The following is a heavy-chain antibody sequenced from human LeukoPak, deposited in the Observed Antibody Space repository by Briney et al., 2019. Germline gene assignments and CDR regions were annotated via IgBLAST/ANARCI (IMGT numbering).Heavy chain of an antibody. Sequence: GASVKVSCMASGYTFTSYGISWVRQAPGQGLGWMGWIFAYIGNTNYAQKLQGRVTMTTDTSPSTAYMEMRSLRSDDKAVYYCAKDLSSYFPAHYYYGMDVWGKGTTVTVSS. V-gene: IGHV1-18*04. CDR2: IFAYIGNT. CDR3: AKDLSSYFPAHYYYGMDV. J-gene: IGHJ6*04. CDR1: GYTFTSYG. D-gene: IGHD2-15*01.